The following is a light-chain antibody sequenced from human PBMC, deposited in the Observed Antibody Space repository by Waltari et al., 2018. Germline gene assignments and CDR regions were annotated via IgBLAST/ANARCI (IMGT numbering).Light chain of an antibody. CDR3: CSYAGSREV. CDR1: SSDVGGYNL. Sequence: QSALTQPASASGSPGKSITISCTGTSSDVGGYNLVSWYQQHPGKAPKLMIYEVSKRPSGVSNRFSGSKSGNTASLTISGLQAEDEADYYCCSYAGSREVFGTGTKVTVL. J-gene: IGLJ1*01. CDR2: EVS. V-gene: IGLV2-23*02.